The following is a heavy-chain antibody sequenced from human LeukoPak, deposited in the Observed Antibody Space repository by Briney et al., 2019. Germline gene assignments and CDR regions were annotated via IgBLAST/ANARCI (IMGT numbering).Heavy chain of an antibody. CDR2: ISWNGGRI. V-gene: IGHV3-9*01. J-gene: IGHJ4*02. CDR3: SRDYDSSGYLPDY. Sequence: GGSLRLSCAASGFTFNDYAMHWVGQAPGKGLERVSGISWNGGRIVYADSVKGRLTIFRNNAKKSLYLQMNSLRAEDTALYYCSRDYDSSGYLPDYWGQGTLVTVSS. D-gene: IGHD3-22*01. CDR1: GFTFNDYA.